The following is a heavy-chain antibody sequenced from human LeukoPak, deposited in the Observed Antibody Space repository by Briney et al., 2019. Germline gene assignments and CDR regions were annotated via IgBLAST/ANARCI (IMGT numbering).Heavy chain of an antibody. D-gene: IGHD3-10*01. CDR1: HPTFTTYG. V-gene: IGHV1-18*01. CDR2: ISAYNVNT. CDR3: ARDRPFGELLGDY. J-gene: IGHJ4*02. Sequence: GASVKVSYKASHPTFTTYGIIWVRQAPGQGLEWMGWISAYNVNTNYVQKLQGRVTMTTDTSTSTAYMELRSLRSDDTAVYYCARDRPFGELLGDYWGQGTLVTVSS.